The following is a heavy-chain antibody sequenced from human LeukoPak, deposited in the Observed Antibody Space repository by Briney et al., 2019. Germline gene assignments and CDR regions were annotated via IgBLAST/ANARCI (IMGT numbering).Heavy chain of an antibody. CDR1: GFTFSSYE. D-gene: IGHD1-14*01. Sequence: PGGSLRLSCAVSGFTFSSYEMNWVRQAPGKGLEWVSYISSSGNTIYYADSVKGRFTISRDNSKNTLYLQMNSLRAEDTAVYYCARGHNRYYFDYWGQGTLVTVSS. CDR3: ARGHNRYYFDY. V-gene: IGHV3-48*03. CDR2: ISSSGNTI. J-gene: IGHJ4*02.